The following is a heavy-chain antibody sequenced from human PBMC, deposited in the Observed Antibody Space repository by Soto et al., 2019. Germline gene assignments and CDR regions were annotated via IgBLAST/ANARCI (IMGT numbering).Heavy chain of an antibody. Sequence: ASVKVSCKASGYTFTSYDINWVRQATGQGLEWMGWISAYNGNTNYAQKHQGRVTMTTDTSTSTAYMELRSLRSDDTAVYYCARDASRWAYYYDSSAYPDILLHSTGMDVWGQGTTVTVSS. D-gene: IGHD3-22*01. V-gene: IGHV1-18*01. CDR1: GYTFTSYD. CDR3: ARDASRWAYYYDSSAYPDILLHSTGMDV. J-gene: IGHJ6*02. CDR2: ISAYNGNT.